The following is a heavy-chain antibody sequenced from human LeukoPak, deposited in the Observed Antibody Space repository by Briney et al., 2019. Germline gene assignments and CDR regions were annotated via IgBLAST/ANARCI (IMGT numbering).Heavy chain of an antibody. CDR3: ARTYYDILTGYNPYFDY. V-gene: IGHV3-7*01. CDR1: GFTVFNYW. J-gene: IGHJ4*02. CDR2: INLDGSQK. D-gene: IGHD3-9*01. Sequence: GGSLRLSCAASGFTVFNYWMSWVRQAPGKGLEWVANINLDGSQKYYVDSLKGRFTISRDNAKNSLYLQMNSLRAEDTAVYYCARTYYDILTGYNPYFDYWGQGILVTVSS.